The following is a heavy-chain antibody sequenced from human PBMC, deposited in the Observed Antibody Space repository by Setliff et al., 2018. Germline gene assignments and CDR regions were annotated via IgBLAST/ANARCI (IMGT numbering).Heavy chain of an antibody. D-gene: IGHD2-2*01. CDR1: GGTFSSYG. CDR2: TIPIFGTT. Sequence: GASVQVSCKASGGTFSSYGISWVRQAPGQGLEWRGGTIPIFGTTNYAQKFQGRVTMITDESTTTAYMELSSLRSEDAAVSDCAREGGASRSSTDYTYYMDVWGKGTTVTVSS. J-gene: IGHJ6*03. V-gene: IGHV1-69*05. CDR3: AREGGASRSSTDYTYYMDV.